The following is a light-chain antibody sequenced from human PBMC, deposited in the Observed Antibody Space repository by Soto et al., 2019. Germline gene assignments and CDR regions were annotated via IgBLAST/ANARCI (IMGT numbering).Light chain of an antibody. V-gene: IGKV3-11*01. CDR1: QSVKTI. CDR3: QQRSNWPPLT. J-gene: IGKJ5*01. CDR2: DAS. Sequence: EIVLTQSPATLSLSPGERATLSCRASQSVKTILVWYQQRPGQAPRLLIYDASHRAAGIPARFSGSGFGTDFTLTISSLEPEDAAVYYCQQRSNWPPLTFGQGTRLEIK.